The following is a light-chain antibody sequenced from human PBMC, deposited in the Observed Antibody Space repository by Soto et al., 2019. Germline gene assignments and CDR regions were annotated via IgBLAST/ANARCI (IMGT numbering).Light chain of an antibody. CDR2: GIS. J-gene: IGKJ2*01. CDR1: QSVTSNY. CDR3: EQRGYWPRT. V-gene: IGKV3D-20*02. Sequence: IVLTQSPGTLSLSPGERATLFCRASQSVTSNYFAWYQQKPGQAPRLLIYGISDRATGIPDRFSGSGSGTDFTLTISRLEPEDFAVYYCEQRGYWPRTFGQGTNLEIK.